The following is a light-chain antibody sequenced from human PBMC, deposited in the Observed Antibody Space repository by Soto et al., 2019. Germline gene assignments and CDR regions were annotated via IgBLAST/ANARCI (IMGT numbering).Light chain of an antibody. V-gene: IGKV4-1*01. CDR2: WAS. Sequence: DIVVTQSPDSLPVSLGERATINCKSSQSVLYSSNNKNYLAWYQQKPGQPPKLLIYWASSRASGVPDRFSGSGSGTDFTLTISNLRAEDVAVYYCRSSGSFGQGTRVEIK. CDR1: QSVLYSSNNKNY. J-gene: IGKJ2*01. CDR3: RSSGS.